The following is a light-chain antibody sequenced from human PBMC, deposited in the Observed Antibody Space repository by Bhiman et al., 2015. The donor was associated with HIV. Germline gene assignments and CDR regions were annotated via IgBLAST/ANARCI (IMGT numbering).Light chain of an antibody. J-gene: IGLJ2*01. V-gene: IGLV2-14*03. CDR3: AAWDDSLNGYVV. Sequence: QSALTQPASVSGSPGQSITISCSGTNSDVGGYDSVSWYQHYPGKAPKLMIYDVSKRPSGVSNRFSGSKSGNTASLAISGLQSEDEAEYYCAAWDDSLNGYVVFGGGTKLTVL. CDR1: NSDVGGYDS. CDR2: DVS.